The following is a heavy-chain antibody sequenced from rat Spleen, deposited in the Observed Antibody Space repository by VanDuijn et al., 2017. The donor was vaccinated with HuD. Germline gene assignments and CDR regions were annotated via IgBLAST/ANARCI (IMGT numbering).Heavy chain of an antibody. CDR3: VRQDTSGYSNWFAY. V-gene: IGHV5-7*01. CDR1: GFTFDDHF. J-gene: IGHJ3*01. Sequence: EVQLVESGGGLVQPGRSLKLSCAASGFTFDDHFMAWVRQAPTKGLEWVATISYDGNSTYYRDSVKGRFTVSRENTERTLYLLVDSLRSEDTATYYCVRQDTSGYSNWFAYWGQGTLVTVSS. CDR2: ISYDGNST. D-gene: IGHD4-3*01.